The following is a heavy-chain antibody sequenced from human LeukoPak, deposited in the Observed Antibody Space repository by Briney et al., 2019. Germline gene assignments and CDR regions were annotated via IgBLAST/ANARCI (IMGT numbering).Heavy chain of an antibody. Sequence: PGGSLRLSCAASGFTFDDYGMSWVRQAPGKGLEWVSGINWNGGSTGYADSVKGRFNISRDNAKNSLYLQMNSLRAEDTALYYCARVKGDYAGWRAFDIWGQGTMVTVSS. D-gene: IGHD4-23*01. CDR2: INWNGGST. CDR1: GFTFDDYG. V-gene: IGHV3-20*04. J-gene: IGHJ3*02. CDR3: ARVKGDYAGWRAFDI.